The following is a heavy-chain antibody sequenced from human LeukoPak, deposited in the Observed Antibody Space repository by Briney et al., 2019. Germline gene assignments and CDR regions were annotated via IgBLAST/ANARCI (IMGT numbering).Heavy chain of an antibody. CDR2: INHSGST. CDR1: GGSFSGYY. CDR3: ARRRFVRGPDVVNPFDY. Sequence: PSKTLSLTCAVYGGSFSGYYWSWIRQPPGKGLEWIGEINHSGSTNYNLSLKSRVTISVDTSKNQFSLKLSSVTAADTAVYYCARRRFVRGPDVVNPFDYWGQGTLVTVSS. J-gene: IGHJ4*02. V-gene: IGHV4-34*01. D-gene: IGHD2-8*01.